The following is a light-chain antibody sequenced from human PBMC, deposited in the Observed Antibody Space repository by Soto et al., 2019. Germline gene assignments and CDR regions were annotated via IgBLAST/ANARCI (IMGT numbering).Light chain of an antibody. V-gene: IGKV1-39*01. Sequence: DIQMTQSPSSLSASVGDRVTITCRASQSISSYLNWSQQKPGKAPKLLIYAASSFQSGVPSRFSGSGAGADFTLTISSLQPEDFAIYYYQQSYGTPPGTFGQGTKLEIK. CDR1: QSISSY. J-gene: IGKJ2*02. CDR2: AAS. CDR3: QQSYGTPPGT.